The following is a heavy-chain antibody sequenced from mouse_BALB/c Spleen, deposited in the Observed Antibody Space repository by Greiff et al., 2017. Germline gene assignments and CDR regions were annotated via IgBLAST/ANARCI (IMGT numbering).Heavy chain of an antibody. Sequence: VQLKESGTVLARPGASVKMSCKASGYTFTSYWMHWVKQRPGQGLEWIGAIYPGNSDTSYNQKFKGKAKLTAVTSTSTAYMELSSLTNEDSAVYYCTNYDYDVNAMDYWGQGTSGTVSS. CDR2: IYPGNSDT. J-gene: IGHJ4*01. D-gene: IGHD2-4*01. CDR1: GYTFTSYW. V-gene: IGHV1-5*01. CDR3: TNYDYDVNAMDY.